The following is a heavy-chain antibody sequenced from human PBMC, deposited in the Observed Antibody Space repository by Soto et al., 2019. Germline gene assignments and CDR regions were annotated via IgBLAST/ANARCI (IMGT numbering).Heavy chain of an antibody. CDR3: ARESTGYSYGSVRPSPIDS. Sequence: KPGGSLRLSCAASGFTFSDYYMSWIRQAPGKGLEWVSYISSSGSTIYYADSVKGRFTISRDNAKNSLYLQMNSLRAEDTAVHYCARESTGYSYGSVRPSPIDSWGEGTLVTVSS. D-gene: IGHD5-18*01. V-gene: IGHV3-11*01. J-gene: IGHJ4*02. CDR2: ISSSGSTI. CDR1: GFTFSDYY.